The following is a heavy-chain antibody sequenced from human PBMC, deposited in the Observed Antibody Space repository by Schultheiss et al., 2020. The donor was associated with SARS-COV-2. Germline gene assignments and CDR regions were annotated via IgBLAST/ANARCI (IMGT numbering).Heavy chain of an antibody. CDR1: GFTFSSYW. D-gene: IGHD5-24*01. Sequence: GGSLRLSCAASGFTFSSYWMSWVRQAPGKGLEWVANIKQDGSEKYYVDSVKGRFTISRDNAKNSLYLQMNSLRAEDTAVYYCAREGEMATRGLDYWGQGTLVTVSS. J-gene: IGHJ4*02. CDR3: AREGEMATRGLDY. CDR2: IKQDGSEK. V-gene: IGHV3-7*01.